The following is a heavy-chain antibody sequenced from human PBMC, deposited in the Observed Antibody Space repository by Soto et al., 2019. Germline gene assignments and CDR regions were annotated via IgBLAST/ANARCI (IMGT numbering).Heavy chain of an antibody. CDR2: IIPMLTVT. Sequence: QVHLVQSGAEVKTPGSSVKVSCKAAGGTFNTYTLIWVRQAPGHGLEWMGRIIPMLTVTNSAQKFQGRVTLTADKSTSTAFMALTSLRSDDTAIYYCSIGSWSAETFDIWGQGTMVTVSS. CDR3: SIGSWSAETFDI. J-gene: IGHJ3*02. V-gene: IGHV1-69*02. D-gene: IGHD2-2*01. CDR1: GGTFNTYT.